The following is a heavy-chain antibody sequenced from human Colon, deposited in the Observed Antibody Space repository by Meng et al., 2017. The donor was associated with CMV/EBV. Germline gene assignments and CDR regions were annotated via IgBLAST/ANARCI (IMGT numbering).Heavy chain of an antibody. V-gene: IGHV3-53*01. J-gene: IGHJ5*02. Sequence: GESLKISCVASGFTVSSKYMSWVRQPRGEGLQWISVIHGAGDTYYADSVKGRFTISRDNSKNTVYLQMNSLRAEDTAVYFCAKTIAPGTLARPFDPWGQGTLVTVSS. CDR3: AKTIAPGTLARPFDP. D-gene: IGHD6-6*01. CDR1: GFTVSSKY. CDR2: IHGAGDT.